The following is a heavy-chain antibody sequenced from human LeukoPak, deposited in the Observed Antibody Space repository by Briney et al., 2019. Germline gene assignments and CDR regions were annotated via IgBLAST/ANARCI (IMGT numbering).Heavy chain of an antibody. D-gene: IGHD3-22*01. CDR3: ARTPSGDSSGYYTDSFNI. CDR2: ISWNSGSI. J-gene: IGHJ3*02. CDR1: GCTFEAYA. V-gene: IGHV3-9*01. Sequence: GGSLRLSCAASGCTFEAYAMHWVRHAPGKGLEWVSGISWNSGSIGYADSVKGRFTISRDNAKNPLNLQMNSLRAEDTALYYCARTPSGDSSGYYTDSFNIWGQVTMVTVSS.